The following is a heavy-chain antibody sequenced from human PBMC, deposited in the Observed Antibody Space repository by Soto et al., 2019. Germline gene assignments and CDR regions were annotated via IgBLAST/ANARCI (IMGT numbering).Heavy chain of an antibody. V-gene: IGHV1-18*01. CDR2: ISAYNGNT. J-gene: IGHJ4*02. D-gene: IGHD2-21*02. CDR1: GYTFTSYG. Sequence: VASVKVSCKASGYTFTSYGLSWVRQAPGQGLEWMGWISAYNGNTNYAQKLQGRVTMTTDTSTSTAYMELRSLRSADTAVYYCARGGHIAVVTASFDYWGQGTLVTVSS. CDR3: ARGGHIAVVTASFDY.